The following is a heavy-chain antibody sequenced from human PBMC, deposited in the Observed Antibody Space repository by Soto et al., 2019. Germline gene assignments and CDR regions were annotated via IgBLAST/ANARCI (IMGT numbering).Heavy chain of an antibody. Sequence: EVTLLESGGGLVQPGGSLRLYCAASGFTFSSHAMSWVRQAPGKGLEWVSGICASGAGTYYADSVQGRFTISRDNSKNTLHLQMNSLRAEDTAVYYCALRKTGSYFDYWGQGTLVTVSS. J-gene: IGHJ4*02. CDR3: ALRKTGSYFDY. D-gene: IGHD1-26*01. CDR1: GFTFSSHA. V-gene: IGHV3-23*01. CDR2: ICASGAGT.